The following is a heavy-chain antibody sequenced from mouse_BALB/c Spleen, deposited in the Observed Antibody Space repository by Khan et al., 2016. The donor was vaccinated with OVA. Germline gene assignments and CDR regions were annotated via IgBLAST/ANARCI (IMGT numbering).Heavy chain of an antibody. J-gene: IGHJ3*01. CDR3: VRDGAYRRNDGWFDY. CDR2: INPSNGYT. D-gene: IGHD2-14*01. V-gene: IGHV1-4*01. Sequence: QVQLQQSGAELARPGASVKLSCKASGYTFTSYTIHWIKLRPGQGLEWIGFINPSNGYTNYNQKFKDKATLTADKSSTTAYMQLSSLTSDDSAVYNCVRDGAYRRNDGWFDYWGQGTLVTVSA. CDR1: GYTFTSYT.